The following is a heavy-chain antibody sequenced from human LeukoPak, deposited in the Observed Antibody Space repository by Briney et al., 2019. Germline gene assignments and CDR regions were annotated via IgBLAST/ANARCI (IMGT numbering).Heavy chain of an antibody. Sequence: GGSLRLSCAASGFTFSSYGMHWVRQAPGKGLEWVAVIPYDGSNKYYADSVKGRFTISRDNSKNTLYLQMNSLRAEDTAVYYCAKGSDYGDIDYWGQGTLVTVSS. CDR2: IPYDGSNK. V-gene: IGHV3-30*18. CDR3: AKGSDYGDIDY. D-gene: IGHD4-17*01. CDR1: GFTFSSYG. J-gene: IGHJ4*02.